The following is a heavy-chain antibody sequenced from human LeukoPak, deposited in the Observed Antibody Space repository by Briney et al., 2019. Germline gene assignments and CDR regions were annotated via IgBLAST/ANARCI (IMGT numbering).Heavy chain of an antibody. CDR3: ARGDYYDGGGRNWFDP. CDR1: GDSMSSYY. V-gene: IGHV4-4*07. Sequence: PSETLSLTCTVSGDSMSSYYWNFIRQPAGKGLECLGRIHTSWTTYYNPSLKSRITMSVDTSRNQFSLRLTSVTAADTAVYYCARGDYYDGGGRNWFDPWGQGTLVTVSS. CDR2: IHTSWTT. D-gene: IGHD3-16*01. J-gene: IGHJ5*02.